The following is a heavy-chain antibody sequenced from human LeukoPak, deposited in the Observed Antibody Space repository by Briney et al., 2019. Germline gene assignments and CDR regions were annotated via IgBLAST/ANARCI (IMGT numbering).Heavy chain of an antibody. CDR1: GYIFTSYW. Sequence: GESLQISCKGSGYIFTSYWIGWVRQLPGKGLEWMGIIYPGDSDTRYSPSFQGQVTISADKSISTAYLQWSGLKASDTAIYYCARPPMASTPTLGAFDIWGQGTMVTVSS. CDR2: IYPGDSDT. CDR3: ARPPMASTPTLGAFDI. J-gene: IGHJ3*02. V-gene: IGHV5-51*01. D-gene: IGHD5-24*01.